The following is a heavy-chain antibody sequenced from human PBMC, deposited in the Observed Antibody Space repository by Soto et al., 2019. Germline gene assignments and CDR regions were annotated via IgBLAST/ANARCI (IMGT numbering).Heavy chain of an antibody. CDR3: ARTRAAIFGVVIPFDY. V-gene: IGHV1-18*01. CDR1: GYTFTSYG. CDR2: ISAYNGNT. Sequence: GASVKVSCKASGYTFTSYGISWVRQAPGQGLEWIGWISAYNGNTKYAQKLQGRVTMTTDTSTSTAYMELRSLRSDDTAVYYCARTRAAIFGVVIPFDYWGQGTLVTVSS. D-gene: IGHD3-3*02. J-gene: IGHJ4*02.